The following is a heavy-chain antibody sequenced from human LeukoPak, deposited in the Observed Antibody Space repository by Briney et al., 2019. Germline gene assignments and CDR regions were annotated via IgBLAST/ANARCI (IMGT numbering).Heavy chain of an antibody. CDR2: IIPILGIA. CDR1: GGTFSSYA. J-gene: IGHJ6*02. Sequence: GSSVKVSCKASGGTFSSYAISWVRQAPGQGLEWMGRIIPILGIANYAQKFQGRVTITADKSTSTAYMELSSLRSEDTAVYYRATVDFWSGYVYYYGMDVWGQGTTVTVSS. D-gene: IGHD3-3*01. V-gene: IGHV1-69*04. CDR3: ATVDFWSGYVYYYGMDV.